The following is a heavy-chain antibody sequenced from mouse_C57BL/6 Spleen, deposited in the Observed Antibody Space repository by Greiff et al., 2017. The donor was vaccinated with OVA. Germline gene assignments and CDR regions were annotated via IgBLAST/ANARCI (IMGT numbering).Heavy chain of an antibody. CDR3: TRGGAPVLLRYFDY. Sequence: QVQLKQSGAELVRPGASVTLSCKASGYTFTDYEMHWVKQTPVHGLEWIGAIDPETGGTAYNQKFKGKAILTADKSSSTAYMELRSLTSEDSAVYYCTRGGAPVLLRYFDYWGQGTTLTVSS. CDR1: GYTFTDYE. D-gene: IGHD1-1*01. V-gene: IGHV1-15*01. J-gene: IGHJ2*01. CDR2: IDPETGGT.